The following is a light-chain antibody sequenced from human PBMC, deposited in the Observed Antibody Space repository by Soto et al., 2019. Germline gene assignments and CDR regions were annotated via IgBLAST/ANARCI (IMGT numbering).Light chain of an antibody. Sequence: QSMLTQPPSVSAAPGQKVTISCSGSSSNIGNNYVSWYQQLPGTAPKLLIYDNNKRPSGIPDRFSDSKSGTSATLGITGLQTGDEADYYCGTWDSSLSADVFGTGTKVTV. J-gene: IGLJ1*01. CDR1: SSNIGNNY. CDR2: DNN. CDR3: GTWDSSLSADV. V-gene: IGLV1-51*01.